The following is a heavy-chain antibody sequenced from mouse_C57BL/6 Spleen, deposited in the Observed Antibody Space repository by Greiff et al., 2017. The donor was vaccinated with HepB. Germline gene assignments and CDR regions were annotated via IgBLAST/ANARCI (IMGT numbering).Heavy chain of an antibody. CDR1: GYTFTSYW. CDR2: IDPSDSET. V-gene: IGHV1-52*01. CDR3: ARSRYYGSSSYAMDY. Sequence: VKLQQPGAELVRPGSSVKLSCKASGYTFTSYWMHWVKQRPIQGLEWIGNIDPSDSETHYNQKFKDKATLTVDKSSSTAYMQLSSLTSEDSAVYYCARSRYYGSSSYAMDYWGQGTSVTVSS. J-gene: IGHJ4*01. D-gene: IGHD1-1*01.